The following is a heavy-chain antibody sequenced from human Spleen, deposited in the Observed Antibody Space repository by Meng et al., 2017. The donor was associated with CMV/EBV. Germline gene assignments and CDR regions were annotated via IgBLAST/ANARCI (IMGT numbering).Heavy chain of an antibody. CDR2: FNPVFGTS. Sequence: KASGGTFSSYSISWVRQAPGQGLEWMGGFNPVFGTSNSAQKFQGRVTITTDESTTTAYMQLSRLTSADTAVYYCAKVPLGEGNWFDPWGQGTLVTVSS. J-gene: IGHJ5*02. D-gene: IGHD3-16*01. CDR1: GGTFSSYS. CDR3: AKVPLGEGNWFDP. V-gene: IGHV1-69*05.